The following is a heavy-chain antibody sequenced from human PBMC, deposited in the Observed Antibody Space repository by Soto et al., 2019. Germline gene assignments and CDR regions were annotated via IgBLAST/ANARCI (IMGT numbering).Heavy chain of an antibody. CDR1: GYTFTGDD. CDR3: ARALKYRMPPHY. J-gene: IGHJ4*02. CDR2: MNPNSGNT. Sequence: ALLKGSWKASGYTFTGDDSDWGRKATGQGLEWMGWMNPNSGNTGYAQKFQGRVTMTRNTSISTAYMELSSLRSEDTAVYYCARALKYRMPPHYWGQGTLVTVPS. D-gene: IGHD2-2*01. V-gene: IGHV1-8*01.